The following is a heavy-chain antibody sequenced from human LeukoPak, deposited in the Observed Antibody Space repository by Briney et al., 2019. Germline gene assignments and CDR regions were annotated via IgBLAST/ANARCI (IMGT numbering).Heavy chain of an antibody. CDR3: ARDLRPYSGYDNLAFDI. Sequence: PGGTLRLSCAASGFTFSSYGMSWVRQAPGKGLEWVSVISGSGGNTDYADSVKGRFTISRDNAKNSLYLQMNSLRAEDTAVYYCARDLRPYSGYDNLAFDIWGQGTMVTVSS. CDR1: GFTFSSYG. V-gene: IGHV3-23*01. CDR2: ISGSGGNT. D-gene: IGHD5-12*01. J-gene: IGHJ3*02.